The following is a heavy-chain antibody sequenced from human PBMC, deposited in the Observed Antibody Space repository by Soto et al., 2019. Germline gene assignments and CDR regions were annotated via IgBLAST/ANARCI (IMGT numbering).Heavy chain of an antibody. V-gene: IGHV4-4*07. CDR1: GGSISGYF. CDR2: IYSSGST. Sequence: SETLSLTCTVSGGSISGYFWSWIWQPAGKGLDWIGRIYSSGSTNYNPSLNSRITMSVDTSKNQFSLKLSSVSAADTAVYYCARAYDSNGNHAFDIWGPGTLLTV. D-gene: IGHD3-22*01. J-gene: IGHJ3*02. CDR3: ARAYDSNGNHAFDI.